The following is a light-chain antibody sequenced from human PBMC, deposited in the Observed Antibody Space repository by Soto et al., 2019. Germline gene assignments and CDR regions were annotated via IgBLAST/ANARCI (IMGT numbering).Light chain of an antibody. V-gene: IGLV2-14*01. CDR3: SSFTSSTTLV. Sequence: QSALTQPASVSGSPGQSITISCTGTNSDIGGYDYVSWYQQHPGKAPKLLIYEVTYRPSGVSGHFSGSKSGNTASLTISGLQAEDEADYYCSSFTSSTTLVFGGGTQLTVL. CDR1: NSDIGGYDY. CDR2: EVT. J-gene: IGLJ3*02.